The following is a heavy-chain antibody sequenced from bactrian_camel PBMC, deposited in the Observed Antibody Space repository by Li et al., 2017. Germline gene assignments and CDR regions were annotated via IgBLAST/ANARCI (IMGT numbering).Heavy chain of an antibody. CDR2: IYRSGMS. D-gene: IGHD3*01. CDR1: GHTYSAYC. V-gene: IGHV3S55*01. Sequence: HVQLVESGGGSVEAGGSLRLSCVASGHTYSAYCEGWYRQAPGKEREGIAAIYRSGMSYYPDSVKGRFNISQDNTKNTLYLQMNSLKIEDTAVYYCALGSSRQATMTARGKGTQVTVS. J-gene: IGHJ4*01.